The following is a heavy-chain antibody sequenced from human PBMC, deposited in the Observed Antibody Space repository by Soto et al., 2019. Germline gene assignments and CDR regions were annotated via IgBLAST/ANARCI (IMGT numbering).Heavy chain of an antibody. CDR1: GGFVSGDY. CDR3: ARGRSGPYYFSHPLDY. J-gene: IGHJ4*02. V-gene: IGHV4-34*01. CDR2: INHSVAT. D-gene: IGHD1-26*01. Sequence: PSETLSLTCAVYGGFVSGDYWSWIRQPPWKGLEWIGEINHSVATNYNPSLKSRVTVSLDTSKNQLSLKLTSVTAADTAVYYCARGRSGPYYFSHPLDYWGQGSLVTVSS.